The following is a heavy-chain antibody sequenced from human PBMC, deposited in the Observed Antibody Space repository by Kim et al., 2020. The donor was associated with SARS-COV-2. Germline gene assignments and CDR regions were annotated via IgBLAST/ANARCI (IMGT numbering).Heavy chain of an antibody. V-gene: IGHV4-34*01. CDR2: INHSGST. J-gene: IGHJ4*02. CDR3: ARGSGGRRDGYKGSFGY. CDR1: GGSFSGYY. Sequence: SETLSLTCAVYGGSFSGYYWSWIRQPPGKGLEWIGEINHSGSTNYNPSLKSRVTISVDTSKNQFSLKLSSVTAADTAVYYCARGSGGRRDGYKGSFGYWGQGTLVTVSS. D-gene: IGHD2-15*01.